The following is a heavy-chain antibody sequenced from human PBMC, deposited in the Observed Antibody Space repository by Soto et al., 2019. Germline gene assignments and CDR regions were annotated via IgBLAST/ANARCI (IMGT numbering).Heavy chain of an antibody. D-gene: IGHD3-10*01. CDR3: ARDPSGSGSYYRGGLDA. J-gene: IGHJ6*02. Sequence: PSETLSLTCTVSGGSISSGGYYWSWIRQHPGKGLEWIGYIYYSGSTYYNPSLKSRVTISVDTSKNQFSLKLSSVTAADTAVYYCARDPSGSGSYYRGGLDAWGQGTTVTVSS. CDR2: IYYSGST. CDR1: GGSISSGGYY. V-gene: IGHV4-31*03.